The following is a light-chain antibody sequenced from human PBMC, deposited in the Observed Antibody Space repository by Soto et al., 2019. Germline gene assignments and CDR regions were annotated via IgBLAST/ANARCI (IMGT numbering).Light chain of an antibody. J-gene: IGLJ2*01. Sequence: QSVLTQPPSASGTPGQRVTMSCSGSSSNIGGNTVNWYQQLPGTAPKLLIYSDDQRPSGVTDRFSGSKSGTSASLAISRLRSEDEADYYCAAWDDSLNGVVFGGGTKVTVL. CDR3: AAWDDSLNGVV. CDR2: SDD. CDR1: SSNIGGNT. V-gene: IGLV1-44*01.